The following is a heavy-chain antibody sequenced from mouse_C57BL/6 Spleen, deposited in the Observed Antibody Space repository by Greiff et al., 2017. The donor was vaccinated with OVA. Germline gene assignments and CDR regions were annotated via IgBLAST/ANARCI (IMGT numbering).Heavy chain of an antibody. CDR2: LNPNFGTT. V-gene: IGHV1-39*01. Sequence: EVKLVESGPELVTPGASVKISCKASGYSFTDYNMNWVKQSNGKSLEWIGVLNPNFGTTSYNQKFKGKATLTVDQSSSTAYMQLNSLTSEDSAVYYGARSYSNHYYAMDYWGQGTSVTVSS. CDR1: GYSFTDYN. D-gene: IGHD2-5*01. J-gene: IGHJ4*01. CDR3: ARSYSNHYYAMDY.